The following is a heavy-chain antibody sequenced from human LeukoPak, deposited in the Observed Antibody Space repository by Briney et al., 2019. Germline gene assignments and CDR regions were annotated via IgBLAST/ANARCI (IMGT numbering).Heavy chain of an antibody. V-gene: IGHV1-69*05. CDR2: IIPIFGTA. CDR1: GGTFSSYA. CDR3: ARDSLRIADASGFDY. Sequence: SVTVSCKASGGTFSSYAISWVRQAPGQGLEWMGGIIPIFGTANYAQKLQGRVTMTTDTSTSTAYMELRSLRSDDTAVYYCARDSLRIADASGFDYWGQGTLVTVSS. J-gene: IGHJ4*02. D-gene: IGHD6-13*01.